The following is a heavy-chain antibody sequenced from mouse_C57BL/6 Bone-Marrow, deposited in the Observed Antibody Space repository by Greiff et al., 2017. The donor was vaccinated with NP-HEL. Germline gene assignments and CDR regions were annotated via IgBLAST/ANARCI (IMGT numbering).Heavy chain of an antibody. CDR3: ARPPYGNYVDYYAMDY. V-gene: IGHV5-6*01. Sequence: EVMLVESGGDLVKPGGSLKLSCAASGFTFSSYGMSWVRQTPDKRLEWVATISSGGSYTYYPDSVKGRFTISRDNAKNTLYLQMSSLKSEDTAMYYCARPPYGNYVDYYAMDYWGQGTSVTVSS. J-gene: IGHJ4*01. CDR1: GFTFSSYG. D-gene: IGHD2-1*01. CDR2: ISSGGSYT.